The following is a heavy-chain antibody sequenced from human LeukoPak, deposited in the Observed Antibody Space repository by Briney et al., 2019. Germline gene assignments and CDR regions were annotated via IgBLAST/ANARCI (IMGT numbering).Heavy chain of an antibody. J-gene: IGHJ4*02. V-gene: IGHV1-46*01. CDR3: AKDQSGVEGYGDLYYYFDY. D-gene: IGHD4-17*01. CDR2: INPSGGST. Sequence: ASVKVSCKASGYTFTSYYMHWVRQAPGQGLEWMGLINPSGGSTSYAQKFQGRVTMTRDMSTSTDYMELSSLRSEDTAVYYCAKDQSGVEGYGDLYYYFDYWGQGTLVTVSS. CDR1: GYTFTSYY.